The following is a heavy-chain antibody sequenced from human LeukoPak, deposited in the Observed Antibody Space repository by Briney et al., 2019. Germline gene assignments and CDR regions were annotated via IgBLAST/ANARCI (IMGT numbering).Heavy chain of an antibody. V-gene: IGHV3-30*18. CDR2: DGSNN. CDR1: GFTFSGYD. Sequence: GRSLRLSCAASGFTFSGYDIHWVRQAPGKGPERLAHDGSNNFYADSVRGRFTSSRDISKNTVYLQMNSLRAEDTAVYYCANGPLHGGFDIWGQGTMVTVSS. CDR3: ANGPLHGGFDI. J-gene: IGHJ3*02. D-gene: IGHD4-23*01.